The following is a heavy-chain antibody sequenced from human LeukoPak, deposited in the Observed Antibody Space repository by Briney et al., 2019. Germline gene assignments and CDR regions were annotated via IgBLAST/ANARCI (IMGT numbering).Heavy chain of an antibody. D-gene: IGHD2-2*01. J-gene: IGHJ4*02. V-gene: IGHV4-34*01. CDR1: GGSFSGYY. CDR2: INHSGST. Sequence: PSETLSLTCAVYGGSFSGYYWSWIRQPPGKGLEWIGEINHSGSTNYNPSLKSRVTISVDTSKYQFSLKLRSVTAADTAVYYCARGPPRVGYCSSTSCYGGREFDYWGQGTLVTVSS. CDR3: ARGPPRVGYCSSTSCYGGREFDY.